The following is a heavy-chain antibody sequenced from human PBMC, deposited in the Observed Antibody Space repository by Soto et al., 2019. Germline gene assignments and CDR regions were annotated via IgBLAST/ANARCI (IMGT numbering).Heavy chain of an antibody. D-gene: IGHD1-1*01. V-gene: IGHV4-4*02. CDR3: ARGQLAAGFDH. CDR1: SGSISSRVW. CDR2: VYKSGTT. Sequence: PSETLSLTCVVSSGSISSRVWWNGVRQPPGKGLEWSGEVYKSGTTTYNQSLQSRGIISIDTSKNQFSRHLRAVTAADTAVYFCARGQLAAGFDHWVQGALVTVSS. J-gene: IGHJ4*02.